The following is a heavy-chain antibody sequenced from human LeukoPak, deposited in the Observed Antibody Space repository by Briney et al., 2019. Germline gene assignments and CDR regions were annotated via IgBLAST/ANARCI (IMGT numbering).Heavy chain of an antibody. Sequence: PGGSLRLSYVGSGFRFNVYVMTCVRQAPGKGLEWVSAISNRDGSSTDYADSVKGRFTISRDNSKNTVYLQMNSVRAEDTAVYSCTTTVRATPDYWGLGKLVTVSS. CDR1: GFRFNVYV. CDR3: TTTVRATPDY. V-gene: IGHV3-23*01. CDR2: ISNRDGSST. J-gene: IGHJ4*02. D-gene: IGHD1-1*01.